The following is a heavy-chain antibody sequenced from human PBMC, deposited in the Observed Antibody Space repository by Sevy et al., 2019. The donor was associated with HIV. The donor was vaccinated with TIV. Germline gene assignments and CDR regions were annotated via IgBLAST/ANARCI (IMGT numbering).Heavy chain of an antibody. CDR1: GFTFSSYG. Sequence: GGSLRLSCAAPGFTFSSYGMNWVRQAPGKGLEWVSYIGSSSGTIYYAASVKGRFTISRDNAKSSLYLQMNSLRDEDTAVYYCARAWSGPYGMDVWGQGTTVTVSS. J-gene: IGHJ6*02. D-gene: IGHD3-3*01. CDR3: ARAWSGPYGMDV. V-gene: IGHV3-48*02. CDR2: IGSSSGTI.